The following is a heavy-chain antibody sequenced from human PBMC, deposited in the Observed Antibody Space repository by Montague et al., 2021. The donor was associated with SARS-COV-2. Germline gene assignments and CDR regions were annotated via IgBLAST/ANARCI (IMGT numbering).Heavy chain of an antibody. CDR1: GGSFSGYY. J-gene: IGHJ4*02. D-gene: IGHD3-10*01. CDR3: ARRGSSVWGVTVSAELDY. CDR2: INQSGRT. Sequence: SETLSLTCAVHGGSFSGYYWSWIRQPPEKGLEWIGEINQSGRTNNNPSLKSRVIISVDTSKNQFSLKLSSVTAADTAVYYCARRGSSVWGVTVSAELDYWGRGILVIVSS. V-gene: IGHV4-34*01.